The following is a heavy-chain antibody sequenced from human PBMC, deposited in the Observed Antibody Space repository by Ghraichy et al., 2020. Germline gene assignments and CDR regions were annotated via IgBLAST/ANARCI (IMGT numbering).Heavy chain of an antibody. J-gene: IGHJ4*02. CDR3: ASQLLWNDERGLDY. V-gene: IGHV1-2*06. CDR1: GYTFTGYY. Sequence: ASVKVSCKASGYTFTGYYMHWVRQAPGQGLEWMGRINPNSGGTNYAQKFQGRVTMTRDTSISTAYMELSRLRSDDTAVYYCASQLLWNDERGLDYWGQGTLVTVSS. D-gene: IGHD1-1*01. CDR2: INPNSGGT.